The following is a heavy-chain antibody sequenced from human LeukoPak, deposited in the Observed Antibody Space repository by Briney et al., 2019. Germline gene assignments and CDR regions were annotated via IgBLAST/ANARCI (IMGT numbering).Heavy chain of an antibody. D-gene: IGHD3-10*01. CDR3: PRDSLSPRFGDV. CDR1: GITFSSYE. V-gene: IGHV3-48*03. CDR2: ISSSGSTI. Sequence: GGSLRLSCGASGITFSSYEMTSVGQAPGQGLEWVSYISSSGSTIHYADSVKGRFTISRDNAKNSLYLQMNSLRDDDTAVYYCPRDSLSPRFGDVWGQGTTVTVSS. J-gene: IGHJ6*02.